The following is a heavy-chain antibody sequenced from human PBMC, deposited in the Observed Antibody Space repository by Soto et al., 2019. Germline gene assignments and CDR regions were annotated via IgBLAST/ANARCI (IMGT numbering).Heavy chain of an antibody. CDR1: GFTFINYE. J-gene: IGHJ4*02. CDR2: ISSSGSTM. Sequence: PWGSLRLSCGASGFTFINYEMNLVRQSPLKGLEWVSYISSSGSTMYYADSVKGRFTISRDNAKNSLYLQMNSLKVEDTAVYYCVRGGVYWGQGTLVTVLL. D-gene: IGHD2-8*01. V-gene: IGHV3-48*03. CDR3: VRGGVY.